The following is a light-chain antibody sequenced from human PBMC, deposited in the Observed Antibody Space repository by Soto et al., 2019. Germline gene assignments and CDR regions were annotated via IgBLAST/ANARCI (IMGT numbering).Light chain of an antibody. V-gene: IGKV3-20*01. CDR2: GSS. J-gene: IGKJ2*01. Sequence: EVVLTQSPGTLSLSPGERATLSCRASQSVTNKHLAWYQQKPGQAHRLIIFGSSDKATGLPDRFSGSGSGTDFTLTISILELEDFAVYYCQQYGSSPPYTFGQGTKLEI. CDR1: QSVTNKH. CDR3: QQYGSSPPYT.